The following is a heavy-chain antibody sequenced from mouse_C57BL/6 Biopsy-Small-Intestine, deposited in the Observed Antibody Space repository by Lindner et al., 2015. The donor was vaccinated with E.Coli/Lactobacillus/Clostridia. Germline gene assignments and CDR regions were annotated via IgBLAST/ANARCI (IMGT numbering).Heavy chain of an antibody. V-gene: IGHV1-72*04. CDR3: ARDNGYTHGYPNLDY. Sequence: SVKVSCKASEYTFIGYYIHWVRQAPGQGLEWMGWINPNSGGTNYAEKFQGRVTMTRDTSSNIAFMELSRLRSDDTAVYYCARDNGYTHGYPNLDYWGQGTLVTVSS. D-gene: IGHD2-2*01. J-gene: IGHJ4*01. CDR1: EYTFIGYY. CDR2: INPNSGGT.